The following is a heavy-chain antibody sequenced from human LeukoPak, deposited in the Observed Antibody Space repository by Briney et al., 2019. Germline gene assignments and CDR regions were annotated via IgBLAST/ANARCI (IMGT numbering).Heavy chain of an antibody. D-gene: IGHD4-23*01. CDR3: ARDRRWDLGRGVVYFDY. CDR1: GYTFTRYA. CDR2: ISAYNRNT. Sequence: ASVKVSCKASGYTFTRYAFSWVRQTPGQGLEWLGWISAYNRNTIYAQKFQGRVTLTTDTPTSTAYMELGNLGSDDTAVYYCARDRRWDLGRGVVYFDYWGQGTLVTVSS. V-gene: IGHV1-18*01. J-gene: IGHJ4*02.